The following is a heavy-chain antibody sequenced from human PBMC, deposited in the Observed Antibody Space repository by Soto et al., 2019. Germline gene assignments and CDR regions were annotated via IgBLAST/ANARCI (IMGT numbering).Heavy chain of an antibody. D-gene: IGHD3-3*01. V-gene: IGHV4-61*01. CDR1: GDSVSSDSYY. CDR3: AREGGVLRLSNWLDP. Sequence: KPSETLSLTCTVSGDSVSSDSYYWSWIRQPPGKPLEWIGHIYHNGSTSYNPSLQSRLTMSINTSKNQFSLKLSSVTAADTAMYYCAREGGVLRLSNWLDPWGQGTLVTVSS. CDR2: IYHNGST. J-gene: IGHJ5*02.